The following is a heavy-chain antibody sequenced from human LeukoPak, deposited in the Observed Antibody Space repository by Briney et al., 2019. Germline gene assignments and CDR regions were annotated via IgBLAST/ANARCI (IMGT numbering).Heavy chain of an antibody. D-gene: IGHD6-19*01. V-gene: IGHV3-66*01. J-gene: IGHJ4*02. CDR3: ARGSTYSSGWYTGFDY. CDR1: GFTVSSNY. CDR2: ISNDGDT. Sequence: GGSLRLSCAASGFTVSSNYMSWVRQGPGKGLECVSVISNDGDTYYADSVKGRFTISRDDAKKSVYLQMNSLRAEDTAVYYCARGSTYSSGWYTGFDYWGQGSLVTVSS.